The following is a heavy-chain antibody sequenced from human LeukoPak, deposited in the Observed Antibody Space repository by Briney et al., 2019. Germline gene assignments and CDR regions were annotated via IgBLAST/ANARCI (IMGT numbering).Heavy chain of an antibody. CDR2: INHSGGT. Sequence: SETLSLTCAVYGGSFSGYYWSWIRQPPGKGLEWIGEINHSGGTNYNPSLKSRVTISVDTSKNRFSLKLSSVTAADTAVYYCASAMIGVPDDAFDIWGQGTMVTVSS. CDR1: GGSFSGYY. CDR3: ASAMIGVPDDAFDI. V-gene: IGHV4-34*01. D-gene: IGHD3-22*01. J-gene: IGHJ3*02.